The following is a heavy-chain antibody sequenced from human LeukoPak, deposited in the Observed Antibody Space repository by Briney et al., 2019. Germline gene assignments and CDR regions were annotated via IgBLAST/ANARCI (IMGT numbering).Heavy chain of an antibody. CDR1: GFTFSSYW. CDR3: ARTIEMATISYFDY. D-gene: IGHD5-24*01. Sequence: PGGSLRLSCAGSGFTFSSYWMSWVRQAPGKGLEWVANIKQDGSEKYYVDSVKGRFTISRDNAKNSLYLQMNSLRAGDTSVYYCARTIEMATISYFDYWGQGTLVTVSS. J-gene: IGHJ4*02. CDR2: IKQDGSEK. V-gene: IGHV3-7*01.